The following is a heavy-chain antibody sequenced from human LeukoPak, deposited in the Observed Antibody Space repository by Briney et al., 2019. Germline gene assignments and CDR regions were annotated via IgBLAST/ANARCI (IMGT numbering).Heavy chain of an antibody. V-gene: IGHV4-61*09. CDR1: GDSISSGSYS. J-gene: IGHJ3*02. Sequence: PSETLPLTCTVSGDSISSGSYSWSWIRQPAGQGLEWIGHVYTSGRNNYNPSLKSRVTMSIDTSKNQFSLKLRSVTAADTAVYYCAREGLSIVGVPAAMYAFDIWGQGTMVTVSS. CDR2: VYTSGRN. D-gene: IGHD2-2*01. CDR3: AREGLSIVGVPAAMYAFDI.